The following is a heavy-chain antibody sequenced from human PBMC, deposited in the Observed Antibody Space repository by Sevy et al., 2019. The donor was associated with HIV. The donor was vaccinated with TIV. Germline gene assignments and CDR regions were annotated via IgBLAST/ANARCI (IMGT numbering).Heavy chain of an antibody. V-gene: IGHV3-15*01. CDR3: TTDPDGARNY. D-gene: IGHD4-17*01. CDR2: IKSKTDGGTT. J-gene: IGHJ4*02. CDR1: GFTFSNAW. Sequence: GGSLRLSCAASGFTFSNAWMSWVRQAPGKGLEWVGRIKSKTDGGTTDYAAPVKGRFTISRDDSKTTLYLQMNSLKTEETAVYYWTTDPDGARNYWGQGTLVTVSS.